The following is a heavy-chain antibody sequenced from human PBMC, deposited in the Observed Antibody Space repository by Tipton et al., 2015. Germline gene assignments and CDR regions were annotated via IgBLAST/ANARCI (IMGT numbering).Heavy chain of an antibody. D-gene: IGHD7-27*01. CDR1: GGSFSDYY. V-gene: IGHV4-59*08. J-gene: IGHJ4*02. CDR2: FYHSGDT. Sequence: TLSLTCTVSGGSFSDYYWSWIRQPPGKGLEWIGSFYHSGDTLYNPSLKSRVTISVDTSKNHFSLKLSSVTAADTAVYYCARSELGDFDSWGQGTLVSVSS. CDR3: ARSELGDFDS.